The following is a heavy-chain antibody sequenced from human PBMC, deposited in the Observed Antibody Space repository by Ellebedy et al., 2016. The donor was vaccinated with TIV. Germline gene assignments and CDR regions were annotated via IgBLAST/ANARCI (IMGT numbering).Heavy chain of an antibody. CDR3: ARDLSGSLGIAAAGIGYFDF. J-gene: IGHJ4*02. D-gene: IGHD6-13*01. CDR2: IKEDGSEK. CDR1: GFTFGSYW. Sequence: GESLKISCEASGFTFGSYWMNWVRQAPGKGLEWVANIKEDGSEKYYVDSVKGRFTISRDNVKNSLYLEMHSLRAEDTAVFYCARDLSGSLGIAAAGIGYFDFWGQGTLVIVSS. V-gene: IGHV3-7*01.